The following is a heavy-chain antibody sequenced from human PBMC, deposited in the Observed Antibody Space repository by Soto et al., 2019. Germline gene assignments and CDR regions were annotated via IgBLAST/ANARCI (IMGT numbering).Heavy chain of an antibody. CDR2: ISRSGGST. Sequence: EVQLLESGGGLVQPGGSLRLSCAASGVTFSTYAMSWVRQAPGKGLEWVSAISRSGGSTYYADSVKGRFTVSRDNPENMLYLQMNSLRAEDTAVYFCAKGSASTYYFGSWGQGTLVTVSS. CDR3: AKGSASTYYFGS. D-gene: IGHD6-19*01. V-gene: IGHV3-23*01. CDR1: GVTFSTYA. J-gene: IGHJ4*02.